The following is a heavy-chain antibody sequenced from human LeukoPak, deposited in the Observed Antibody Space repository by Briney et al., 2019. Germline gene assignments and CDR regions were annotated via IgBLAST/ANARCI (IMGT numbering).Heavy chain of an antibody. D-gene: IGHD2-2*01. CDR2: ISSSGSTI. CDR1: GFTFSDYY. J-gene: IGHJ4*02. Sequence: AGSLRLSCAASGFTFSDYYMSWIRQAPGKGLEWVSYISSSGSTIYYADSVKGRFTNSRDNAKNSLYLQMNSLRAEDTAVYYCARGWSGYCSSTSCYPSYFDYWGQGTLVTVSS. V-gene: IGHV3-11*01. CDR3: ARGWSGYCSSTSCYPSYFDY.